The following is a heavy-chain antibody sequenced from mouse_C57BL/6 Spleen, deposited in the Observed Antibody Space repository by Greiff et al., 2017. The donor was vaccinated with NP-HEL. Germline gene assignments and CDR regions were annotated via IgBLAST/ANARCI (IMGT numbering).Heavy chain of an antibody. J-gene: IGHJ4*01. D-gene: IGHD2-2*01. V-gene: IGHV3-1*01. Sequence: EVKLVESGPGMVKPSQSLSLTCTVTGYSITSGYDWHWIRHFPGNKLEWMGYISYSGSTNYNPSLKSRISITHDTSKNHFFLKLNSVTTEDTATYYCARDGYPSYAMDYWGQGTSVTVSS. CDR1: GYSITSGYD. CDR3: ARDGYPSYAMDY. CDR2: ISYSGST.